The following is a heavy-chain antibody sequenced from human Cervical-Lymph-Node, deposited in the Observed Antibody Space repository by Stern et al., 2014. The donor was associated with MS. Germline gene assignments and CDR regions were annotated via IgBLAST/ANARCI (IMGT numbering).Heavy chain of an antibody. Sequence: QVQLVQSGAEVKKTGASVKVSCKASGYTFTSYGISWGRQAPGQGLEWMGWVSTYNVNTNYAQKLQGRVTMTTDTSTTTAYMELRSLTSDDTAVYYCARGDGYNNPFDIWGQGTMVTVSS. V-gene: IGHV1-18*01. CDR3: ARGDGYNNPFDI. CDR1: GYTFTSYG. J-gene: IGHJ3*02. CDR2: VSTYNVNT. D-gene: IGHD5-24*01.